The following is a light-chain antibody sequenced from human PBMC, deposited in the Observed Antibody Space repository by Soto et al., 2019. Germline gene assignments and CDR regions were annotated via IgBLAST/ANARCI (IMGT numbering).Light chain of an antibody. CDR2: DSS. Sequence: DIQMPQSPSSLSASVGDRVTIICQASQDINNYLNWYQQKPGKAPKLLIYDSSNLEIGVPSRFTGSGYGTRFSFTISSLQTEDIATYYCQQFDNLPFTFGQGTRLEIK. CDR3: QQFDNLPFT. V-gene: IGKV1-33*01. J-gene: IGKJ5*01. CDR1: QDINNY.